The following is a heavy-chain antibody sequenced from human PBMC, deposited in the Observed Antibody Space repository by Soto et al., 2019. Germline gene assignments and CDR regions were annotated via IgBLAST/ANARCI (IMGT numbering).Heavy chain of an antibody. CDR3: VRFGGAAAGPGDY. V-gene: IGHV3-48*03. CDR1: EFTFSSYE. CDR2: ISSSGTTI. J-gene: IGHJ4*02. D-gene: IGHD6-13*01. Sequence: LGGSLRLSCVASEFTFSSYEMNWVRQSPGKGLEWVSYISSSGTTIYYTDSVKGRFTISRDNTKKSLYLQMNSLRAEDTAVYYCVRFGGAAAGPGDYWGQGTLVTVSS.